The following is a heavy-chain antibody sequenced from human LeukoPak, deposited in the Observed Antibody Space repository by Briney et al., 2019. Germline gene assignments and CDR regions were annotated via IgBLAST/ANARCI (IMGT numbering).Heavy chain of an antibody. CDR1: GFTFSSYA. Sequence: GGSLRLSCAASGFTFSSYAMHWVRQAPGKGLEWVAVISYDGSNKYYADSVKGRFTISRDNSKNTLYLQMNSLRAEDTAVYYCAMRGDTLVIPATYMFDYWGQGTLVTVSS. CDR2: ISYDGSNK. V-gene: IGHV3-30-3*01. D-gene: IGHD2-2*01. CDR3: AMRGDTLVIPATYMFDY. J-gene: IGHJ4*02.